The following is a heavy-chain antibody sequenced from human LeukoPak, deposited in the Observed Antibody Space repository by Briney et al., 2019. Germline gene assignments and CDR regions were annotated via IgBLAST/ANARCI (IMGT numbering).Heavy chain of an antibody. Sequence: RGESLKISCKGSGCSFNTYWIGWVRQMPGKGLEWMGIIYPGDSDTRYSPSFQGQVTISADKSISTAYLLWSSLKASDTAMYYCARHRGMVGATRDAFDIWGQGTMVTISS. J-gene: IGHJ3*02. CDR3: ARHRGMVGATRDAFDI. D-gene: IGHD1-26*01. V-gene: IGHV5-51*01. CDR1: GCSFNTYW. CDR2: IYPGDSDT.